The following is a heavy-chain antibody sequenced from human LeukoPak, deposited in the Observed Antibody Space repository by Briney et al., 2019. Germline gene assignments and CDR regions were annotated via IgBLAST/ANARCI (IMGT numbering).Heavy chain of an antibody. V-gene: IGHV3-21*01. D-gene: IGHD3-10*01. J-gene: IGHJ4*02. CDR2: ISSSRYI. Sequence: GGSLRLSCAASGFTFSSYSMNWVRQAPGKGLEWVSSISSSRYIYYADSVKGRFTISRDNAKNSLYLQMNSLRAEDTAVYYCARGVGVIDYWGQGTLVTVSS. CDR1: GFTFSSYS. CDR3: ARGVGVIDY.